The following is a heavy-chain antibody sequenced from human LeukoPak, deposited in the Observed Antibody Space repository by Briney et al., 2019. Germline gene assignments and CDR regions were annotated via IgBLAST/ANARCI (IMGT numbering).Heavy chain of an antibody. Sequence: PGGSLRPSCAASGFTFSSYGMHWVRQAPGKGLEWVAVISYDGSNKYYADSVKGRFTISRDNSKNTLYLQMNSLRAEDTAVYYCATLAVVAATDLFDYWGQGTLVTVSS. V-gene: IGHV3-30*03. J-gene: IGHJ4*02. D-gene: IGHD2-15*01. CDR1: GFTFSSYG. CDR2: ISYDGSNK. CDR3: ATLAVVAATDLFDY.